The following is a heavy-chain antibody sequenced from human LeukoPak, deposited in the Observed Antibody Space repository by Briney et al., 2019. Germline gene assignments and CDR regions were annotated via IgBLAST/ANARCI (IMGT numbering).Heavy chain of an antibody. Sequence: GGSLRLSCAASGFTFSSYDMHWVRQATGKGLEWVSAIGTAGDTYYPGSVKGRFTISRENAKNSLYLQMNSLRAGDTAVYYCARDVRITMIVVVINKDYWGQGTLVTVSS. CDR3: ARDVRITMIVVVINKDY. V-gene: IGHV3-13*01. J-gene: IGHJ4*02. D-gene: IGHD3-22*01. CDR1: GFTFSSYD. CDR2: IGTAGDT.